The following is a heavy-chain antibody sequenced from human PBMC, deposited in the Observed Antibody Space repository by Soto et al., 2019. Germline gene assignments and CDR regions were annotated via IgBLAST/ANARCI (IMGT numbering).Heavy chain of an antibody. V-gene: IGHV1-69*01. Sequence: QVQLVQSGAEVKKPGSSVKVSCKASGGTFSSYAISWVRQAPGQGLEWMGGIITILGTANYAQKFQGRVTITADEATSTVYMERDNFRSADTAVYYCARGGGNGDIAVASNGYYYYGIDVWGQGTTVTVSS. CDR3: ARGGGNGDIAVASNGYYYYGIDV. J-gene: IGHJ6*02. D-gene: IGHD6-19*01. CDR2: IITILGTA. CDR1: GGTFSSYA.